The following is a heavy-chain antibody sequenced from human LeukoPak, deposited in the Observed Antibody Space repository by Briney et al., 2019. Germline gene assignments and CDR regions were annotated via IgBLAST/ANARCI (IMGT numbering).Heavy chain of an antibody. V-gene: IGHV3-7*04. D-gene: IGHD2/OR15-2a*01. CDR1: GFTFSSSS. Sequence: PGGSLRLSCAPSGFTFSSSSMSWVRQLPGKGLEWVATIIQDGSDKYYVDSVKGRFTIPRDNAKNSLYLQMNSLRVEDTGVYYCARNRARFDYWGQGTLVTVSS. J-gene: IGHJ4*02. CDR2: IIQDGSDK. CDR3: ARNRARFDY.